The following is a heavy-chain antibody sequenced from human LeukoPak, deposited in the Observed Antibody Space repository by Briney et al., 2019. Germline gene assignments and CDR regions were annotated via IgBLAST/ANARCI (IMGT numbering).Heavy chain of an antibody. CDR3: ASGGVYDSSGRRYFDY. Sequence: SETLSLTCTVSGASISSNNYYWGWVRQPPGKGLEWIGNIYSSGNTYYNASLKSRVTIYIDTSKNQFSLKLSSVTAADTAVYYCASGGVYDSSGRRYFDYWGQGTLVTVSS. CDR1: GASISSNNYY. J-gene: IGHJ4*02. V-gene: IGHV4-39*01. D-gene: IGHD3-22*01. CDR2: IYSSGNT.